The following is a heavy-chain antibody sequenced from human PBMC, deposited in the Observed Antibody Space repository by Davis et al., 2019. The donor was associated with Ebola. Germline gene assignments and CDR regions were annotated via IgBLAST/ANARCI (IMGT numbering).Heavy chain of an antibody. J-gene: IGHJ5*02. CDR2: IYYSGST. Sequence: SETLSLTCTVSGGSISSYYWSWIRQPPGKGLEWIGYIYYSGSTNYNPSLKSRVTISVDTSKNQFSLKLSSVTAADTAVYYCARVSSWIVVVVAATPGFDPWGQGTLVTVSS. CDR3: ARVSSWIVVVVAATPGFDP. D-gene: IGHD2-15*01. V-gene: IGHV4-59*01. CDR1: GGSISSYY.